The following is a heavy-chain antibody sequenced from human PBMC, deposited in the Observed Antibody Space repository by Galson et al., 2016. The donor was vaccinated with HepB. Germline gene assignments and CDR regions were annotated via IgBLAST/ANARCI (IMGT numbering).Heavy chain of an antibody. J-gene: IGHJ5*02. V-gene: IGHV3-23*01. D-gene: IGHD6-19*01. CDR2: ISGTGGGI. CDR1: GFALRFSG. Sequence: SLRLSCAASGFALRFSGMSWVRQAPGKGLEWVSSISGTGGGIYYADSVKGRFTISRDTSSNTLFLQMSSLRVEDTALYYCTKATASIAVVGTKWFDPWGQGTLVTVSS. CDR3: TKATASIAVVGTKWFDP.